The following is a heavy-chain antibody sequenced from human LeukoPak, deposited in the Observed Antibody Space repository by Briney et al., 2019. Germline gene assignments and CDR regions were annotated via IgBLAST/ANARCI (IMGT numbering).Heavy chain of an antibody. V-gene: IGHV4-4*07. CDR1: GGSISSFS. Sequence: SETLSLTCTVSGGSISSFSWNWIRQPAEKGLEWIGRMYTSGSTNYNPSLKSRVTMSVDTSKNQFSLKVNSVTAADTAVYYCAREVSLISSIGDWFDPGARESRSPSPQ. CDR2: MYTSGST. J-gene: IGHJ5*02. D-gene: IGHD6-6*01. CDR3: AREVSLISSIGDWFDP.